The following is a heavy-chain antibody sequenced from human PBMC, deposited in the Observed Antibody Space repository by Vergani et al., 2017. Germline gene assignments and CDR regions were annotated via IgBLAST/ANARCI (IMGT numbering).Heavy chain of an antibody. J-gene: IGHJ5*02. D-gene: IGHD4-17*01. CDR3: AKDGHDYGDSYIWFDP. CDR1: GFTFDDYA. CDR2: ISWNSGSI. V-gene: IGHV3-9*01. Sequence: TASGFTFDDYAMHWVRQAPGKGLEWVSGISWNSGSIGDADSVKGRFTISRDNAKNSLYLQMNSLRAEDTALYYCAKDGHDYGDSYIWFDPWGQGTLVTVSS.